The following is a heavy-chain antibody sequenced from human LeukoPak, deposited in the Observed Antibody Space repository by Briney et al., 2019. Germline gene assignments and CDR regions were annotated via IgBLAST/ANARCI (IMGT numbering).Heavy chain of an antibody. D-gene: IGHD6-13*01. J-gene: IGHJ4*02. Sequence: SETLSLTCTVSGGSVNTGDNYWGWIRQSPGKGLEWIGNIYHSGSTYYKPSLKSRVTISLDTAKTQFSLKLSSVTAAATAVYYCARAYSPPQWSPFDYWGQGTLVTVSS. CDR3: ARAYSPPQWSPFDY. CDR1: GGSVNTGDNY. V-gene: IGHV4-39*07. CDR2: IYHSGST.